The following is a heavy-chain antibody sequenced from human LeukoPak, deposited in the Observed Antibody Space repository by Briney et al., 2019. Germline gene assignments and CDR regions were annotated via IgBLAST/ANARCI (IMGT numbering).Heavy chain of an antibody. J-gene: IGHJ5*02. Sequence: ASVKVSCKASGGTFSSYAISWVRQAPGQGLEWMGRIIPILGIANYAQKFQGRVTITADKSTSTAYMELSSLRSEDTAVYYCASYHYASGSYSWFDPWGQGTLVTVSS. CDR2: IIPILGIA. D-gene: IGHD3-10*01. CDR1: GGTFSSYA. CDR3: ASYHYASGSYSWFDP. V-gene: IGHV1-69*04.